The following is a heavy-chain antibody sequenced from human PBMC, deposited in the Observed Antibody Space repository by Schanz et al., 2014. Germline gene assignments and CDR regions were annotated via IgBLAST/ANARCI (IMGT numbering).Heavy chain of an antibody. CDR3: VKDDRGDVVVVAANY. Sequence: EVQLLESGGGLVQPGGSLRLSCIGSGFTFRSYALGWVRQAPGKGLEWVSLVSASGGGPFYADSVKGRFTISRDNSRNTVYLQMRSLRAEDTAVYYCVKDDRGDVVVVAANYWGQGAQVIVSS. D-gene: IGHD2-15*01. CDR1: GFTFRSYA. CDR2: VSASGGGP. V-gene: IGHV3-23*01. J-gene: IGHJ4*02.